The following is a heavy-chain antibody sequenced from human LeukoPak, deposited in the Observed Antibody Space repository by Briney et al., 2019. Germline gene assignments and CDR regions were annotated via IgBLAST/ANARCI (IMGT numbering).Heavy chain of an antibody. V-gene: IGHV4-59*08. J-gene: IGHJ4*02. CDR1: GGSISSYY. CDR2: IYYSGST. Sequence: SETLSLTCTVSGGSISSYYWSWIRQPPGKGQEWFGYIYYSGSTNYNPSLKSRVTISVDTSKNQFSLKLSSVTAADTAVYYCARHPSRSYYDSSGELDYWGQGTLVTVSS. D-gene: IGHD3-22*01. CDR3: ARHPSRSYYDSSGELDY.